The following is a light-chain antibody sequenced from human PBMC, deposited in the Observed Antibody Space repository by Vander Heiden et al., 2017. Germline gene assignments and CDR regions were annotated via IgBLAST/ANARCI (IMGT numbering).Light chain of an antibody. CDR2: DAS. Sequence: EIVLTQSPATLSLSPGERATLSCRASQSVSSYLAWYQQKPGQAPRLLIYDASNRDTGIPARFSGSGYGKDFTLTISSREPEDFAVYYCQQPSNWPPYTFGQGTKVEIK. CDR3: QQPSNWPPYT. J-gene: IGKJ2*01. V-gene: IGKV3-11*01. CDR1: QSVSSY.